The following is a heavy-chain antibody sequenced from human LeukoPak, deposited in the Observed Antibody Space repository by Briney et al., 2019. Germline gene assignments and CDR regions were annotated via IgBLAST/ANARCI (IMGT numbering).Heavy chain of an antibody. CDR2: IYYSGST. V-gene: IGHV4-59*12. J-gene: IGHJ5*02. CDR3: ARICMVCSGGSCYPNWFDP. CDR1: GGSISSYY. Sequence: PSETLSLTCTVSGGSISSYYWSWIRQPPGKGLEWIGYIYYSGSTNYNPSLKSRVTISVDTSKNQFSLKLSSVTAADTAVYYCARICMVCSGGSCYPNWFDPWGQGTLVTVSS. D-gene: IGHD2-15*01.